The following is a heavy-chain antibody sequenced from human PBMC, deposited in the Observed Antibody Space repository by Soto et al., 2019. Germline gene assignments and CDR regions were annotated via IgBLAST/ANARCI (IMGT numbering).Heavy chain of an antibody. CDR1: GDSVSSDSAA. Sequence: PSQTLSLTCAISGDSVSSDSAAWNWIRQSPSRGLEWLGRTYYRSKWFYDYAVSVTSRMTINPDTSKNQFSLHLNSVTPEDAAVYYCARGRQLDYWGQGILVTVSS. V-gene: IGHV6-1*01. J-gene: IGHJ4*02. CDR3: ARGRQLDY. D-gene: IGHD5-18*01. CDR2: TYYRSKWFY.